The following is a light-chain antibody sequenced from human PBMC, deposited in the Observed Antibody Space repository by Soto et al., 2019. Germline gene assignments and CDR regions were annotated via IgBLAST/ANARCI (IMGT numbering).Light chain of an antibody. CDR1: QSISNSY. Sequence: DIVLTQSPGTLSLSPGERATISCRASQSISNSYLAWFQQKPGQAPRLLIYDASNRATGIPARFSGSGSGTDFTLTISSLEPEDFAVYYCQQRSNWPTWTFGQGIKVDIK. CDR3: QQRSNWPTWT. CDR2: DAS. V-gene: IGKV3-11*01. J-gene: IGKJ1*01.